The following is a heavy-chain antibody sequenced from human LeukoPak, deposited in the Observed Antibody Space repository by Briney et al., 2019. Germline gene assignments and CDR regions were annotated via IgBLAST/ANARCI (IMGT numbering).Heavy chain of an antibody. CDR2: INHSGST. D-gene: IGHD3-16*01. J-gene: IGHJ6*03. CDR3: ARALLISMITFGGPKRYYMDV. CDR1: SGSFSGYF. V-gene: IGHV4-34*01. Sequence: SETLSLTCAVYSGSFSGYFWSWIRQPPGKGLEWIGEINHSGSTNYNPSLKSRVTISVDTSKNQFSLKLSSVTAADTAVYYCARALLISMITFGGPKRYYMDVWGKGTTVTVSS.